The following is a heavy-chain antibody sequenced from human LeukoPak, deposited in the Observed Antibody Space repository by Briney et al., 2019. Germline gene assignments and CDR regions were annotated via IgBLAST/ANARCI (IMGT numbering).Heavy chain of an antibody. CDR1: ADTFNSFA. D-gene: IGHD3-16*01. V-gene: IGHV1-69*06. Sequence: SVKVSCKTSADTFNSFAITWVRQAPGQGLEWMGGIITIFGRPNYPQNFKGRVNITADSSTSTSYLELKSLTSEDTAVYFCASRWGGYWGQGTLVTVSP. J-gene: IGHJ4*02. CDR2: IITIFGRP. CDR3: ASRWGGY.